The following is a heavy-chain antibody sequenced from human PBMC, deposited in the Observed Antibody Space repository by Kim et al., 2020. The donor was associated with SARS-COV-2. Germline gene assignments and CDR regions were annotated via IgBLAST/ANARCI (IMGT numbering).Heavy chain of an antibody. J-gene: IGHJ4*02. V-gene: IGHV1-18*01. CDR3: ARDGLFEIFASPMGY. CDR2: ISAYNGNT. CDR1: GYTFTSYG. Sequence: ASVKVSCKASGYTFTSYGISWVRQAPGQGLEWMGWISAYNGNTNYAQKLQGRVTMTTDTSTSTAYMELRSLRSDDTAVYYCARDGLFEIFASPMGYWGQGTLVTVSS. D-gene: IGHD3-9*01.